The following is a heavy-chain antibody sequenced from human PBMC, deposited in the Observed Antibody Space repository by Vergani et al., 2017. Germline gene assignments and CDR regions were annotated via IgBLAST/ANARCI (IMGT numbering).Heavy chain of an antibody. CDR2: IYYSGSP. J-gene: IGHJ4*02. V-gene: IGHV4-39*01. CDR1: GASIRSSNYY. CDR3: ARGSCLGGSCYKPLFDY. Sequence: QLQLQESGPGLVKPSATLSLTCSVSGASIRSSNYYWGWIRQPPGKGLEWIASIYYSGSPYYNPSLQSRVTISVDTSKNQFSLKLSSVTAADTAVYFCARGSCLGGSCYKPLFDYWVQGILVTVSS. D-gene: IGHD2-15*01.